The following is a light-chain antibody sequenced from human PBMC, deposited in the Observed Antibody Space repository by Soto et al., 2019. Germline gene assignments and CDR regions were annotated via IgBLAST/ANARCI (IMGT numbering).Light chain of an antibody. V-gene: IGKV1-5*03. CDR1: QTISSW. Sequence: DIQMTQSPSTLSASVGDRVTITCRASQTISSWLAWYQQKPGKVPKLMIYMASSLESWVPSRFSGSGSGTEFTLTISSVQPDDFATYYCQHYDSYPYTFGQGTKLEIK. CDR3: QHYDSYPYT. J-gene: IGKJ2*01. CDR2: MAS.